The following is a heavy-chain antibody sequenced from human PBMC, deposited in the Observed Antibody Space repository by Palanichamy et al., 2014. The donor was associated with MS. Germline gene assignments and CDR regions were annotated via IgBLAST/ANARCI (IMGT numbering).Heavy chain of an antibody. CDR1: GGSISGST. CDR2: SSSGSA. J-gene: IGHJ4*02. V-gene: IGHV4-59*13. D-gene: IGHD7-27*01. Sequence: QVQLQESGPGLVKPSETLSLTCTVSGGSISGSTWSWIRQPPGKGLEWIGYSSSGSANYNPPLKSRVSISLDTSNNQFSLNLSSVTAADTAVYFCGRDNWGSIDYWGQGTLVTVSS. CDR3: GRDNWGSIDY.